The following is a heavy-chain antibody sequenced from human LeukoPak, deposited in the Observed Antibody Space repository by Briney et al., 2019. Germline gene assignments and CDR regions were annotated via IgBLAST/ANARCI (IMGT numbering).Heavy chain of an antibody. D-gene: IGHD2-2*02. V-gene: IGHV4-30-4*08. CDR3: ARERRYCSSTSCYRSVFDY. J-gene: IGHJ4*02. CDR1: GGSISSGDYY. Sequence: SETLSLXCTVSGGSISSGDYYWSWIRQPPAKGLEWIGYIYYSGSTYYNPSLKSRVTISVDTSKNQFSLKLSSVTAADTAVYYCARERRYCSSTSCYRSVFDYWGQGTLVTVSS. CDR2: IYYSGST.